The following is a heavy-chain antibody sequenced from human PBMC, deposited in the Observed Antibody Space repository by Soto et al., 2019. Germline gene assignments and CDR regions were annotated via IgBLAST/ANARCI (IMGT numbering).Heavy chain of an antibody. CDR2: ISSEGGTT. CDR3: VQDRFMDI. V-gene: IGHV3-64D*06. J-gene: IGHJ6*03. Sequence: PGGSLRLSCSGSGFTFKSYSIHWVRQAPGKGLEYVSSISSEGGTTYYADSVKGRFTISRDNSKNTLYLQMNSLRVEGTAVYYCVQDRFMDIWSQWKRVNVFS. CDR1: GFTFKSYS.